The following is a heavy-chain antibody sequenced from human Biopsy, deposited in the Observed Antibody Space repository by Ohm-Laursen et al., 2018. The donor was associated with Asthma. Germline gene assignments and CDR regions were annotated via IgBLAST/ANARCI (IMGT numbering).Heavy chain of an antibody. Sequence: SQTLSLTCTVSGGSINIGDYYWSWIRQHPVKGLEWIGHIYYSGSTNYNPSLKSRVTISEDTSKNQFSLKLTSVTAADTAVYYCARGVITNWFDPWGQGTLVTVSS. CDR2: IYYSGST. J-gene: IGHJ5*02. CDR1: GGSINIGDYY. V-gene: IGHV4-31*03. D-gene: IGHD3-16*02. CDR3: ARGVITNWFDP.